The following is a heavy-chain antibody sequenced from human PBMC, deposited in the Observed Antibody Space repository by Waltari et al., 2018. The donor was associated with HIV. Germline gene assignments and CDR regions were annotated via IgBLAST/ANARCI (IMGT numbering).Heavy chain of an antibody. CDR3: ARDYCSGYSCRGAFDI. V-gene: IGHV4-34*01. CDR2: INHSGST. J-gene: IGHJ3*02. Sequence: QVHLKQWGSGLLKPSETLSLTCAVYGGSFSGYYWSWVRQPLGKGLEWIGEINHSGSTDYNPSLKSRVNISVDTSKSQVSLKLSSVSAADTAVYYCARDYCSGYSCRGAFDIWGQATMVTVSS. D-gene: IGHD2-15*01. CDR1: GGSFSGYY.